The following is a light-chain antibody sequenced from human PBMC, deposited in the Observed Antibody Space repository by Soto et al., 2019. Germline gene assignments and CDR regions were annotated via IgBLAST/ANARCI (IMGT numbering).Light chain of an antibody. CDR2: GAS. V-gene: IGKV3-20*01. J-gene: IGKJ1*01. CDR3: QQYGSSPRT. CDR1: QSVGSN. Sequence: EIVMTQSPATLSVSPGERATLSCRASQSVGSNLAWYQQKPGQAPRLLISGASSRATGIPDRFSGSGSGSDFTLTISRLEPEDFAVYYCQQYGSSPRTFGQGPMVDIK.